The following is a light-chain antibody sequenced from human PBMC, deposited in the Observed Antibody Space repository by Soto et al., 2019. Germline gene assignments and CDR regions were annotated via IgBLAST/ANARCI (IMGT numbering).Light chain of an antibody. V-gene: IGKV3-15*01. J-gene: IGKJ4*01. CDR2: GAS. CDR1: QSVSNK. CDR3: QQYDDWPGLT. Sequence: EIVMTQSPATLSVSPGEGATLSCRASQSVSNKLAWYQHKPGQAPRLLISGASTRATGIPARFSGSGSGTEFTLTISSLQSEDSAFYYCQQYDDWPGLTFGGGTKVDIK.